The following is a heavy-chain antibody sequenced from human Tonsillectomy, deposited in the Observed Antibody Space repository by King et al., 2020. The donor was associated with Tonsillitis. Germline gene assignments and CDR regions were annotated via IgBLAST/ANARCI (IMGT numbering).Heavy chain of an antibody. CDR1: GFSFSDYR. CDR3: ARAVFAGPAGGLIFAY. J-gene: IGHJ4*02. CDR2: ISHSSSDV. D-gene: IGHD2-15*01. V-gene: IGHV3-21*01. Sequence: VQLVESGGGLVKPGGSLRLSCAGSGFSFSDYRMNWLRQAPGMGLEWVSSISHSSSDVSYADSLKGRIFISRDNTKTSVSLQLNSLRVEDTAVYYCARAVFAGPAGGLIFAYWGRGVLVTVSS.